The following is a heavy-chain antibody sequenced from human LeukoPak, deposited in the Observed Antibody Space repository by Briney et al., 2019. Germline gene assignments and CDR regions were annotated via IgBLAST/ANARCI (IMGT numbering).Heavy chain of an antibody. Sequence: PSETLSLTCTVSGGSISSGGYYWSWIRQHPGKGLEWIGYIYYSGSTYYNPSLKSRVTISVDTSKNQFSLKLSSVTAADTAVYYCARASDFGSGHNWFDPWGQGTLVTVSS. CDR1: GGSISSGGYY. J-gene: IGHJ5*02. CDR2: IYYSGST. CDR3: ARASDFGSGHNWFDP. D-gene: IGHD3-3*01. V-gene: IGHV4-31*03.